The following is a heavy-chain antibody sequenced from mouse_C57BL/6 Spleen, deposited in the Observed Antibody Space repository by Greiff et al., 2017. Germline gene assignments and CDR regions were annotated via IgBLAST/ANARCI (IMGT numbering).Heavy chain of an antibody. D-gene: IGHD1-1*01. CDR1: GYSFTGYY. CDR3: ARVLPYYFDY. Sequence: VQLQQSGPELVKPGASVKISCKASGYSFTGYYMNWVKQSPEKSLEWIGEINPSTGGTTYNQKLKAKATLTVDKSSSTAYMQLKSLTSEDSAVYYCARVLPYYFDYWGQGTTLTVSS. J-gene: IGHJ2*01. CDR2: INPSTGGT. V-gene: IGHV1-42*01.